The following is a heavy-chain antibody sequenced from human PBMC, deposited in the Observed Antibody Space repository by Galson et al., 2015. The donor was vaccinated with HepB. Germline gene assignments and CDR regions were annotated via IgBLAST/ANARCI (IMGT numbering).Heavy chain of an antibody. Sequence: QSGAEVKKPGESLKISCKGSGYSFTSYWIGWVRQMPGKGLEWMGIIYPGDSDTRYSPSFQGQVTISADKSISTAYLQWSSLKASDTAMYYCARAPSSGWQPPGGFDYWGQGTLVTVSS. J-gene: IGHJ4*02. CDR1: GYSFTSYW. V-gene: IGHV5-51*01. D-gene: IGHD6-19*01. CDR3: ARAPSSGWQPPGGFDY. CDR2: IYPGDSDT.